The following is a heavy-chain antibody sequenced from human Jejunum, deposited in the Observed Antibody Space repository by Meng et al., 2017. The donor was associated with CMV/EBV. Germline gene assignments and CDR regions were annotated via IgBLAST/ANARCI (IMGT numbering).Heavy chain of an antibody. CDR2: IYGGGST. V-gene: IGHV3-66*01. Sequence: EVQLVEAGGGLVQPGGSLSLSCAVSGFTVSNSYMSWVRQAPGKGLEWVSVIYGGGSTYYADSVKGRFTISRDSSKNTLYLQMNSLRAEDTAVYYCAREGTTLVTYDYWGQGTLVTVSS. CDR3: AREGTTLVTYDY. D-gene: IGHD5-18*01. CDR1: GFTVSNSY. J-gene: IGHJ4*02.